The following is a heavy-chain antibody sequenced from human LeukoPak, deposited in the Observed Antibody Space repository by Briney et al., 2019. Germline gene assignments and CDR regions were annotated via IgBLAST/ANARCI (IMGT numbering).Heavy chain of an antibody. CDR2: ISYDGTNK. Sequence: GGSLRLSCAASGFTFSSYAMHWVRQAPGKGLEWVAVISYDGTNKYYADSVKGRFTISRDNSKNTLYLQMNSLRAEDTAVYYCARSLWPEDYWGQGTLVTVSS. V-gene: IGHV3-30-3*01. CDR3: ARSLWPEDY. CDR1: GFTFSSYA. J-gene: IGHJ4*02. D-gene: IGHD5-18*01.